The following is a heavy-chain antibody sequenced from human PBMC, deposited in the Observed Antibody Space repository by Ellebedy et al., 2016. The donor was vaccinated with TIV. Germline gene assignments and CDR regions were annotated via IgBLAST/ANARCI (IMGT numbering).Heavy chain of an antibody. CDR2: IYDGGRT. CDR1: GFIVSSYY. CDR3: AVSLTTPGAFDY. V-gene: IGHV3-53*01. Sequence: GESLKISCAASGFIVSSYYMIWVRQAPGKGLEWASVIYDGGRTSYADSVTGRFTISRDSSKNTLYLQMNSLRADDSALYFCAVSLTTPGAFDYWGRGMLVTVSS. D-gene: IGHD1/OR15-1a*01. J-gene: IGHJ4*02.